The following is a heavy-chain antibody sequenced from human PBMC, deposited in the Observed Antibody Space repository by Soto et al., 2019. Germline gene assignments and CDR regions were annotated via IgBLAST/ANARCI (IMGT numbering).Heavy chain of an antibody. V-gene: IGHV1-3*01. CDR2: INAGNGNT. CDR1: GYTFTSYA. J-gene: IGHJ3*02. CDR3: ARSRDIVVVPAAAHDAFDI. Sequence: GASVKVSCKASGYTFTSYAMHWVRQAPGQRLEWMGWINAGNGNTKYSQKFQGRVTITRDTSASTAYMELSSLRSEDTAVYYCARSRDIVVVPAAAHDAFDIWGQGTMVTV. D-gene: IGHD2-2*01.